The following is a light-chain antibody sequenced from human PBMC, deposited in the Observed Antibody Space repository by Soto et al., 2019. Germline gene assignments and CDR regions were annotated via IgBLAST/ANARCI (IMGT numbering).Light chain of an antibody. J-gene: IGKJ1*01. V-gene: IGKV1-5*01. CDR1: DFISDW. CDR2: DAS. CDR3: QHYYSYSRA. Sequence: DVQFTQSPSTLSTAVGDRVTMTCRASDFISDWLAWYQQKQGQATKPLIYDASTLESGVPGRFSGSGVGTHFTLTISGLQCVDFATYRCQHYYSYSRAFGQGT.